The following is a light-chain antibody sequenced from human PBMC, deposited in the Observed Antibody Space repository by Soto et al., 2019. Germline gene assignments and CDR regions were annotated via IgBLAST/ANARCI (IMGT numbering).Light chain of an antibody. CDR1: QTLRRTY. CDR3: QQYGSSPPRT. Sequence: EIVLMQSPGTLSLSPGERATLSCRASQTLRRTYIAWYQQKPGQAPRLLIYGASTRATDVPDRFSGSGSGADFTLSISRLEPEDFAVYYCQQYGSSPPRTFGQGTKVEMK. V-gene: IGKV3-20*01. CDR2: GAS. J-gene: IGKJ1*01.